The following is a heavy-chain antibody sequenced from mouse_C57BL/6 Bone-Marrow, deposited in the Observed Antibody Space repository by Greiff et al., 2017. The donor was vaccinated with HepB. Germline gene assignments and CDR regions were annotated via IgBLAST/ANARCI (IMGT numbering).Heavy chain of an antibody. CDR2: IYPGDGDT. CDR1: GYAFSSSW. V-gene: IGHV1-82*01. Sequence: VQLQQSGPELVKPGASVKISCKASGYAFSSSWMNWVKQRPGKGLEWIGRIYPGDGDTNYNGKFKGKATLTADKSSSTAYMQIISLTSEDSAVYFCARWDYGIAYWGQGTLVTVSA. D-gene: IGHD1-1*01. CDR3: ARWDYGIAY. J-gene: IGHJ3*01.